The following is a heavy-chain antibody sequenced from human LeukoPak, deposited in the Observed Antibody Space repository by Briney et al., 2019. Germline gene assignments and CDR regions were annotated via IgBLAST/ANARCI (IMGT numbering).Heavy chain of an antibody. J-gene: IGHJ4*02. D-gene: IGHD1-26*01. CDR2: ISGSGGST. V-gene: IGHV3-23*01. CDR1: AFTFSSYA. Sequence: GGSLRLSCAASAFTFSSYAMSWVRQAPGKGLEWVSGISGSGGSTYYADYVKGRITISRNNSKITLYLQMNSLRADDTAVYYCAKDVVGAINYFDYWGQGTLVTVSS. CDR3: AKDVVGAINYFDY.